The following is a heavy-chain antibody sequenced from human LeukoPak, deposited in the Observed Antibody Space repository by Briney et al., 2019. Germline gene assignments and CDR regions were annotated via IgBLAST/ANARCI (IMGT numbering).Heavy chain of an antibody. CDR1: GFTFSSYA. CDR2: ISGSGGST. J-gene: IGHJ4*02. CDR3: AKSTTKAHYYDSSGYPY. D-gene: IGHD3-22*01. Sequence: GGSLRLSCAASGFTFSSYAMSWVRQAPGKRLEWVSAISGSGGSTYYADSVKGRFTISRDNSKNTLYLQMNSLRAEDTAVYYCAKSTTKAHYYDSSGYPYWGQGTLVTVSS. V-gene: IGHV3-23*01.